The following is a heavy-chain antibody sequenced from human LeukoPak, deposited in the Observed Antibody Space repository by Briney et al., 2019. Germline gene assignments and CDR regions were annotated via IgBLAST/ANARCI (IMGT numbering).Heavy chain of an antibody. CDR1: GFTFSYFA. CDR2: ITDKGGGT. CDR3: VRDTYGIDV. J-gene: IGHJ6*02. V-gene: IGHV3-64D*06. Sequence: GGSLRLSCAAAGFTFSYFAMHWVRQAPGKGLEYVSAITDKGGGTYYADSVKGRITISRDNSKNTQYLQMSSLRGEDTAVYYCVRDTYGIDVWGQGTTVTVSS.